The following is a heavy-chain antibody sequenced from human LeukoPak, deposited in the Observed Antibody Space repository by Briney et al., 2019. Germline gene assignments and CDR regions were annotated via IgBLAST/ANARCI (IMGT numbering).Heavy chain of an antibody. J-gene: IGHJ6*02. V-gene: IGHV4-34*01. CDR2: INHSGST. Sequence: PSETLSLTCAVYGGSFSGYYWSWIRQPPGKGLEWIGEINHSGSTNYNPSLKSRVTISVDTSKNQFSLKLSSVTAADTAVYYCARTPTIVVVPAARFYYYYGMDVWGQGTTVTVSS. CDR3: ARTPTIVVVPAARFYYYYGMDV. D-gene: IGHD2-2*01. CDR1: GGSFSGYY.